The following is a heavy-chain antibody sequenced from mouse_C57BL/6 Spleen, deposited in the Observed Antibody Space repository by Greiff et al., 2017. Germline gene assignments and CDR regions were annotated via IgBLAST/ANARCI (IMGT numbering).Heavy chain of an antibody. V-gene: IGHV5-17*01. Sequence: EVMLVESGGGLVKPGGSLKLSCAASGFTFSDYGMHWVRQAPEKGLEWVAYISSGSSTIYYADTVKGRFTISRDTAKNTLFLQMTSLRSEDTALYYCAKDWEGLGDYWGQGTSVTVSS. CDR1: GFTFSDYG. J-gene: IGHJ4*01. CDR2: ISSGSSTI. CDR3: AKDWEGLGDY. D-gene: IGHD4-1*01.